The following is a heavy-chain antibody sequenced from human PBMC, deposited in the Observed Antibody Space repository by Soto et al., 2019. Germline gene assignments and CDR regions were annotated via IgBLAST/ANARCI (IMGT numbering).Heavy chain of an antibody. CDR3: ARGDWYSSSRTAFFDY. CDR2: IWYDGSNK. D-gene: IGHD6-13*01. V-gene: IGHV3-33*01. J-gene: IGHJ4*02. CDR1: GFTFSSYG. Sequence: QVQLVESGGGVVQPGRSLRLSCAASGFTFSSYGMHWVRQAPGKGLEWVAVIWYDGSNKYYADSVKGRFTISRDNSKNTLYLQMNSLRAEDTAVYYCARGDWYSSSRTAFFDYWGQGTLVTVSS.